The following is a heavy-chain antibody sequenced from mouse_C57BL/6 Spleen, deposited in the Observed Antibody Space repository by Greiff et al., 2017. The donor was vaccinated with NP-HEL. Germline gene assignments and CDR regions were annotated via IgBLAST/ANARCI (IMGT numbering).Heavy chain of an antibody. J-gene: IGHJ2*01. CDR2: IYPGDGDT. Sequence: QVQLQQSGAELVKPGASVKISCKASGYAFSSYWMNWVKQRPGKGLEWIGQIYPGDGDTNYNGKFKGKATLTADKSSSTAYMQLSSLTTEDSAIYYCARKATPNWDGYWGQGTTLTVSS. CDR1: GYAFSSYW. D-gene: IGHD4-1*02. CDR3: ARKATPNWDGY. V-gene: IGHV1-80*01.